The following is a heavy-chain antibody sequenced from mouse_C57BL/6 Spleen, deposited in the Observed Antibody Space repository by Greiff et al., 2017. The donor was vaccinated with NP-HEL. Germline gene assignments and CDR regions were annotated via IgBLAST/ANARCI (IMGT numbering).Heavy chain of an antibody. CDR1: GYTFTSYG. Sequence: QVQLQQSGAELARPGASVKLSCKASGYTFTSYGISWVKQRTGQGLEWIGEIYPRSGNTYYNEKFKGQATLTADKSSSTAYMELRGLTSVDSAVYFCARNYGSSYRYFDVWGTGTTVTVSS. CDR3: ARNYGSSYRYFDV. V-gene: IGHV1-81*01. J-gene: IGHJ1*03. D-gene: IGHD1-1*01. CDR2: IYPRSGNT.